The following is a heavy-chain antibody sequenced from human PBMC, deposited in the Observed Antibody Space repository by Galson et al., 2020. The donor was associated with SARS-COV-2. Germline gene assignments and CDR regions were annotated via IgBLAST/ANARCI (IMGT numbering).Heavy chain of an antibody. Sequence: GGSLRLSCAASGFTFSSYAMHWVRQAPGKGLEWVAIIPYDGSNKYSADSVKGRFTISRDNSRNTLYLQMNSLRAEDTAVYYCVRAHGGLYRSGPFDSWGQGTLVTVSS. CDR3: VRAHGGLYRSGPFDS. J-gene: IGHJ4*02. CDR1: GFTFSSYA. D-gene: IGHD2-2*02. V-gene: IGHV3-30*01. CDR2: IPYDGSNK.